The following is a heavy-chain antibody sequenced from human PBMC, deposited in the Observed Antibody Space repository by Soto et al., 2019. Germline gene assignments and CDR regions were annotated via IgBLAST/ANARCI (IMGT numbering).Heavy chain of an antibody. D-gene: IGHD3-3*01. J-gene: IGHJ4*02. CDR2: IHNSGST. V-gene: IGHV4-61*01. CDR1: GDSVSTNSYS. Sequence: SETLSLTCTVSGDSVSTNSYSWGWIRQSPGKGLEWIGYIHNSGSTSYNPSLNSRVTISMDTSKNQFSLKLRSVTAADTAVYFCARERDGRFFYFDYWGQGTLVTAPQ. CDR3: ARERDGRFFYFDY.